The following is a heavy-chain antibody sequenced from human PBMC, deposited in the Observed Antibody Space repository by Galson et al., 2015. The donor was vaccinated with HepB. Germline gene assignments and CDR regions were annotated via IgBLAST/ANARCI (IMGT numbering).Heavy chain of an antibody. CDR2: ISYDGSNK. Sequence: SLRLSCAASGFTFSSYAMHWVRQAPGKGLEWVAVISYDGSNKYYADSVKGRFTISRDNSKNTLYLQMNSLRAEDTAVYYCARGGYSNGWPFFDYWGQGTLVIVSS. CDR3: ARGGYSNGWPFFDY. D-gene: IGHD6-19*01. V-gene: IGHV3-30-3*01. CDR1: GFTFSSYA. J-gene: IGHJ4*02.